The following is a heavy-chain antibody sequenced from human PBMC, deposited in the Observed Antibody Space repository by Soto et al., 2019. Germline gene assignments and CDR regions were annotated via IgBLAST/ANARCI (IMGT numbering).Heavy chain of an antibody. D-gene: IGHD4-17*01. J-gene: IGHJ4*02. CDR3: ARASTTVTTLDY. Sequence: PSETLSLTCTVSGGSISSGGYYWSWIRQPPGKGLEWIGYIYHSGSTYYNPSLKSRVTISVDRSKNQFSLKRSSVTAADTAVYYSARASTTVTTLDYWGQGTLVTVSS. CDR1: GGSISSGGYY. CDR2: IYHSGST. V-gene: IGHV4-31*03.